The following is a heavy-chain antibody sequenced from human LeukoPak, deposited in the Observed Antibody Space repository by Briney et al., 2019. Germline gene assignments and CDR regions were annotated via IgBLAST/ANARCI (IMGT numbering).Heavy chain of an antibody. CDR2: IYYSGST. V-gene: IGHV4-39*01. CDR3: ARLFEGYYFDY. Sequence: SETLSLTCTVSGGSISSSSYYWGWIRQPPGKGLEWIGSIYYSGSTYYNPSLKSRVTISVDTSKNQFSLKLSSVTAADTAVYYCARLFEGYYFDYWGQGTLVTVSS. J-gene: IGHJ4*02. CDR1: GGSISSSSYY.